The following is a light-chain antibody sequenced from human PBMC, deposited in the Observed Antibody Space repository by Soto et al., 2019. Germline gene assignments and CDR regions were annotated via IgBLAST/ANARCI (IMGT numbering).Light chain of an antibody. Sequence: DIQMTQSPSSLSASVGGRVTITCRASQTISRNLNWYQQKPGKAPDLLIFAASNLQSGVPSRFSGSGSGADFTLTISSLQPEDFATYYCQQGHSAPLTFGGGTKVEIK. CDR2: AAS. CDR1: QTISRN. CDR3: QQGHSAPLT. J-gene: IGKJ4*01. V-gene: IGKV1-39*01.